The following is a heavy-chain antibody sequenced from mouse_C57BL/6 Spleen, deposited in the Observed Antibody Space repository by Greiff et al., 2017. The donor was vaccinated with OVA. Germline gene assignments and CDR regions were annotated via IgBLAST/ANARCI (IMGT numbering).Heavy chain of an antibody. CDR2: IDPSDSYT. J-gene: IGHJ2*01. D-gene: IGHD2-14*01. CDR1: GYTFTSYW. V-gene: IGHV1-50*01. Sequence: VQLQQSGAELVKPGASVKLSCKASGYTFTSYWMQWVKQRPGQGLEWIGEIDPSDSYTNYNQKFKGKATLTVDTSSSTAYMQLSSLTSEDSALYYSAKRYYRVSGDFDYCGPDTTLTVSS. CDR3: AKRYYRVSGDFDY.